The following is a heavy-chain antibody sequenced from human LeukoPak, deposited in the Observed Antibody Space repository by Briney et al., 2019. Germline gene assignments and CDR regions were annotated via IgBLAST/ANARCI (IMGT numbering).Heavy chain of an antibody. CDR2: ISYTGTT. J-gene: IGHJ4*02. D-gene: IGHD5-12*01. CDR3: ARRRIVATIDY. Sequence: SETLSLTCGVSGDSISSSGYYWAWIRQPPGKGLEWIGSISYTGTTYYNPSLKSRPTISADTSKNQFSLKLTSVTAADTAVYYCARRRIVATIDYWGQGTLVTVSS. V-gene: IGHV4-39*01. CDR1: GDSISSSGYY.